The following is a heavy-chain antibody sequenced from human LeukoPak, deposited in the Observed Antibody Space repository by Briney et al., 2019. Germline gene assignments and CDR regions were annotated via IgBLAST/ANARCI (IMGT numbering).Heavy chain of an antibody. J-gene: IGHJ4*02. CDR3: ASHPSYSNYNPRAYYFDY. CDR1: GFTFSSYG. D-gene: IGHD4-11*01. V-gene: IGHV3-30*03. CDR2: ISYDGSNK. Sequence: GGSLRLSCAASGFTFSSYGMHWVRQAPGKGLEWVAVISYDGSNKYYADSVKGRFTISRDNSKNTLYLQMNSLRAEDTAVYYCASHPSYSNYNPRAYYFDYWGQGTLVTVSS.